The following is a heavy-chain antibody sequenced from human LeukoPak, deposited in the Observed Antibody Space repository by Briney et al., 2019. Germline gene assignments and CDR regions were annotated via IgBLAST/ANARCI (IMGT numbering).Heavy chain of an antibody. CDR1: RYTFTANY. CDR2: INPNSGGT. Sequence: GASVKVSCKTSRYTFTANYMQWVRQAPGQGLEWMGWINPNSGGTRYAQKFQGRVTMTRDTSISTAYMELSRLRSDDTAVYYCARYRCKTTSGCEDTDAFDMWGQGTMVTVSS. J-gene: IGHJ3*02. CDR3: ARYRCKTTSGCEDTDAFDM. V-gene: IGHV1-2*02. D-gene: IGHD2/OR15-2a*01.